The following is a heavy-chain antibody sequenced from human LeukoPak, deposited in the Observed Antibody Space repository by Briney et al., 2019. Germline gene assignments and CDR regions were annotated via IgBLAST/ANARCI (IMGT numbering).Heavy chain of an antibody. CDR3: ARDPSNSSGYHAHFDS. Sequence: GASVTVSCKASGYTFTHHGISWVRQAPGQGLEWMGWISCYNGDTMYAQNVQGRVTMTTETSTRTAYIELRSLRSDDTAMYYCARDPSNSSGYHAHFDSWGQGTLVTVSS. CDR2: ISCYNGDT. J-gene: IGHJ4*02. CDR1: GYTFTHHG. D-gene: IGHD3-22*01. V-gene: IGHV1-18*01.